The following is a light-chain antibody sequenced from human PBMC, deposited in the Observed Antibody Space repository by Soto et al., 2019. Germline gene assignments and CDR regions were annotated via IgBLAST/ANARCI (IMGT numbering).Light chain of an antibody. V-gene: IGKV1-5*03. CDR3: QQYNSYWRT. CDR2: KAS. J-gene: IGKJ1*01. CDR1: QSISSW. Sequence: DIQMTQSPSTLSASVGDRVTITCRASQSISSWLAWYQQKPGKAPKLLIYKASSLESGVPSRFSGSGSGTEFTLTISSLQPDDFATYYCQQYNSYWRTFGQGNKV.